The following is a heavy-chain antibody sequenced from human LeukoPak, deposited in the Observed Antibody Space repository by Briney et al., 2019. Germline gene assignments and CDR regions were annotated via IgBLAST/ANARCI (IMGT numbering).Heavy chain of an antibody. V-gene: IGHV4-34*01. Sequence: PSETLSLTCAAYGGSFSGYYWSWIRQPPGKGLEWIGEINHSGSTNYNPSLKSRVTISVDTSKNQFSLKLSSVTAADTAVYYCARGGYDFWSGYYDYWGQGTLVTVSS. CDR2: INHSGST. D-gene: IGHD3-3*01. J-gene: IGHJ4*02. CDR3: ARGGYDFWSGYYDY. CDR1: GGSFSGYY.